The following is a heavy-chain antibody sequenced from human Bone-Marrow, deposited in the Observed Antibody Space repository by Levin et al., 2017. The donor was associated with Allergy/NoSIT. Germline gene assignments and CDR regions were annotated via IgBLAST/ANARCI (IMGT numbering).Heavy chain of an antibody. V-gene: IGHV1-3*01. J-gene: IGHJ5*02. Sequence: RASVKVSCKASGYSFTHYAIHWVRQAPGQRLEGMGWINPVNGNTKYSQNFQGRVTITKDTSASTVYVELSSLRSEDTAVYYCAREVIPRGSSRQWLPLDWFDPWGQGTLVTVSS. CDR3: AREVIPRGSSRQWLPLDWFDP. CDR1: GYSFTHYA. CDR2: INPVNGNT. D-gene: IGHD5-12*01.